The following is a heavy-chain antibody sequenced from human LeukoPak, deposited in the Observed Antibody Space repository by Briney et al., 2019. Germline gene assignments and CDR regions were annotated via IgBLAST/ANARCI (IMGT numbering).Heavy chain of an antibody. D-gene: IGHD3-10*01. CDR1: GGSISSYY. Sequence: SETLSLTCTVSGGSISSYYWSWIRQPPGKGLEWIGYMYYSGSTNYNPSLKSRVTISVDMSKNQVSLKLSSVTAADTAVYYCAGHSWFGELYYYYYYMDVWGKGTTVTISS. J-gene: IGHJ6*03. CDR3: AGHSWFGELYYYYYYMDV. CDR2: MYYSGST. V-gene: IGHV4-59*01.